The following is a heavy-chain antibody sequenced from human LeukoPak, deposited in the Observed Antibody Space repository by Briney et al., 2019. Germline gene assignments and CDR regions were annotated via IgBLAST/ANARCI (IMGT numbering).Heavy chain of an antibody. V-gene: IGHV3-23*01. Sequence: GGSLRLSCTASGLTFSSYVMSWVRQAPGKGLEWVSTISGSGGSTFYADSVKGRFTISRDNSKSTLYLQMNSLTTEDTAVYYCSRGSGWLSVYWGQGTLVTVSS. CDR2: ISGSGGST. D-gene: IGHD6-19*01. CDR3: SRGSGWLSVY. J-gene: IGHJ4*02. CDR1: GLTFSSYV.